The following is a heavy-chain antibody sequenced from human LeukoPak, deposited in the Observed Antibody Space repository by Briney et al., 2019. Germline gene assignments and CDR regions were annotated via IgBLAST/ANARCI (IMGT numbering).Heavy chain of an antibody. Sequence: GGSLRLSCAASGFTFSDHYMDCVRQAPGKGLEWIGRIRKKTNSYSTEHAASVKGRFAVSRDDSKKSLYLQMNSLKTEDTAIYYRARSYDGSYFDHWGQGTLVSVSS. CDR1: GFTFSDHY. V-gene: IGHV3-72*01. D-gene: IGHD1-26*01. CDR2: IRKKTNSYST. CDR3: ARSYDGSYFDH. J-gene: IGHJ4*02.